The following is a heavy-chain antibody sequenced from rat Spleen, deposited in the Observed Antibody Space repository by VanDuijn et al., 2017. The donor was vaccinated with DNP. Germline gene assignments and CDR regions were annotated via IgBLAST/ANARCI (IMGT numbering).Heavy chain of an antibody. Sequence: QVQLKESGPGLVQPSQTLSLACTVSGFSLTNYHVHWVRQPSGKGLEWMGVVWIGGSTDYNSIFKSRLSISRDTSKSQVFLKVNSLQTEDTATYYCARDGQWDYLDYWGQGVMVTVAS. V-gene: IGHV2-30*01. CDR2: VWIGGST. D-gene: IGHD1-1*01. CDR1: GFSLTNYH. CDR3: ARDGQWDYLDY. J-gene: IGHJ2*01.